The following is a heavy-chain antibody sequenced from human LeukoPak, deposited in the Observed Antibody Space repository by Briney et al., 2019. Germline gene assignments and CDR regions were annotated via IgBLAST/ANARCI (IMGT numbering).Heavy chain of an antibody. CDR3: ALSGSSTSCYGGFLCGAWFDP. D-gene: IGHD2-2*01. Sequence: PGVSLRLSFAASGFTFISYAMTWVRQAPGKGLNWVSGISSSGGTTYYADSVKGRFTISRDNSKNTLYLQMNSLRAKDTAVYYCALSGSSTSCYGGFLCGAWFDPWGQGTLVTVSS. V-gene: IGHV3-23*01. CDR1: GFTFISYA. CDR2: ISSSGGTT. J-gene: IGHJ5*02.